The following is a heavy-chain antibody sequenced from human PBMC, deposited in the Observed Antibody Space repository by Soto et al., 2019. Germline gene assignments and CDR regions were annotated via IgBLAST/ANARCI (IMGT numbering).Heavy chain of an antibody. D-gene: IGHD1-26*01. Sequence: EVQLVESGGGVVQPGGSLRLSCTASGFTFNTHWMHWVRQAPGKGLVWVSRIYFDGITTNYADSVKGRLTVSRDNAKNTVFLDVDTLGDGGTAVYYWARGGGMGVGYWGQGTLVTVSS. J-gene: IGHJ4*02. V-gene: IGHV3-74*01. CDR3: ARGGGMGVGY. CDR1: GFTFNTHW. CDR2: IYFDGITT.